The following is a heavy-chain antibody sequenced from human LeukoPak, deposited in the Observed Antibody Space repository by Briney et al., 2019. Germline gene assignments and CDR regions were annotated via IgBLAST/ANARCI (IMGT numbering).Heavy chain of an antibody. Sequence: GGSLRLSCAASGFTFSSYWMHWVRQAPGKGLVWVSRINSDGSSRSYADSVKGRFTISRDNAKNTLYLQMNSLRAEDTAVYYCAKDPYYCSSTSCYSFGFDPWGQGTLVTVSS. J-gene: IGHJ5*02. D-gene: IGHD2-2*01. CDR1: GFTFSSYW. CDR3: AKDPYYCSSTSCYSFGFDP. CDR2: INSDGSSR. V-gene: IGHV3-74*01.